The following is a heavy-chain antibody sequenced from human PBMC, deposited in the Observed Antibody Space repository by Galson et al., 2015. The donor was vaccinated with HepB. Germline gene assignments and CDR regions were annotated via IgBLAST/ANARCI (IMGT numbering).Heavy chain of an antibody. CDR1: GGSISSSSYY. CDR3: ARRARAYGDYGEFDY. D-gene: IGHD4-17*01. CDR2: IYYSGST. Sequence: SETLSLTCTVSGGSISSSSYYWGWIRQPPGKGLEWIGSIYYSGSTYYNPSLKSRVTISVDTSKNQFSLKLSSVTAADTAVYYCARRARAYGDYGEFDYWGQGTLVTVSS. J-gene: IGHJ4*02. V-gene: IGHV4-39*01.